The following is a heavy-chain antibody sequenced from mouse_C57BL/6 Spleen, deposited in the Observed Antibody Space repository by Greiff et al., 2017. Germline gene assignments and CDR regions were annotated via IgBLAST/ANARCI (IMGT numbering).Heavy chain of an antibody. CDR1: GYTFTSYW. Sequence: VQLQQPGAELVMPGASVKLSCKASGYTFTSYWMHWVKQRPGQGLEWIGEIDPSDSYTNYNQKFKGKSTLTVDKSSSTAYMQLSSLTSEDSAVXYCARLGNTTVVATRAMDYWGQGTSVTVSS. CDR2: IDPSDSYT. CDR3: ARLGNTTVVATRAMDY. J-gene: IGHJ4*01. V-gene: IGHV1-69*01. D-gene: IGHD1-1*01.